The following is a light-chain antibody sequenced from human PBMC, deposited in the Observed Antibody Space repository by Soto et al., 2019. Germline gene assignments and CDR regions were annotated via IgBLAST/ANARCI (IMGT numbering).Light chain of an antibody. Sequence: DIQMTQSPSTLSASVRDRVTITCRASQSIRNWLAWYQQKPGKAPKLLIHQASTLQSGVPSRFSGSGSGTEFTLNTSSLHPDAFATYYCQQYNSHSDTFGQGTKVEVK. J-gene: IGKJ1*01. CDR1: QSIRNW. CDR2: QAS. V-gene: IGKV1-5*03. CDR3: QQYNSHSDT.